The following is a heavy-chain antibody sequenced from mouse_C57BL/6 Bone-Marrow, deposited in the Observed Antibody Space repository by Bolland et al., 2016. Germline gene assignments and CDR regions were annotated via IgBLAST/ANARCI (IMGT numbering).Heavy chain of an antibody. CDR2: ST. J-gene: IGHJ4*01. V-gene: IGHV1-78*01. CDR3: ARDLFDY. Sequence: STKYNEKFKGKARLTADKSSSTAYMQLNSLTSEDSAVYFCARDLFDYWGQGTS. D-gene: IGHD6-2*01.